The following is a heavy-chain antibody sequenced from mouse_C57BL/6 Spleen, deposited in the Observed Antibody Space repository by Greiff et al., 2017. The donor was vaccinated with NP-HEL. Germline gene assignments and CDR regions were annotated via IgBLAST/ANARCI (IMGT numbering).Heavy chain of an antibody. CDR3: ARAGEEYYGFDY. V-gene: IGHV1-81*01. Sequence: VQLQQSGAELARPGASVKLSCKASGSTFTSYGISWVKQRTGQGLEWLGEIYPRCGNTYYNEKFTGKATLTADKSSRTAYMELRSLTADDSAVYFCARAGEEYYGFDYWGQGTTLTVSS. J-gene: IGHJ2*01. D-gene: IGHD1-1*01. CDR2: IYPRCGNT. CDR1: GSTFTSYG.